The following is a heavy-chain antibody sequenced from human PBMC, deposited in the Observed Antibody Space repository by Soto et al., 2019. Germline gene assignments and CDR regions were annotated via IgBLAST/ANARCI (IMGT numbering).Heavy chain of an antibody. J-gene: IGHJ6*02. CDR2: ISGGGGST. CDR3: AKVSLGALTFTDYYYYGLDV. V-gene: IGHV3-23*01. CDR1: GFTFSTYA. Sequence: GGSLRLSCAASGFTFSTYAMNWVRQAPGKGLEWVSAISGGGGSTYYADSVKGRVTISRDNSKNTLYLQMNSLRVEDTAVYYCAKVSLGALTFTDYYYYGLDVWGQGTTVTVSS. D-gene: IGHD1-26*01.